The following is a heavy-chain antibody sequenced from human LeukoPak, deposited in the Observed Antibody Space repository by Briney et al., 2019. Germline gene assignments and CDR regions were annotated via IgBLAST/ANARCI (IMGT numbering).Heavy chain of an antibody. Sequence: GASVKVSCKASGYTFTGYYMHWVRQAPGQGLEWMGWINPNSGGTNYAQKFQGRVTMTRDTSISTAYMELSRLRSDDTAVYYCARVAAWWRGDAFDIWGQGTMVTVSS. J-gene: IGHJ3*02. CDR1: GYTFTGYY. V-gene: IGHV1-2*02. CDR2: INPNSGGT. CDR3: ARVAAWWRGDAFDI. D-gene: IGHD2-15*01.